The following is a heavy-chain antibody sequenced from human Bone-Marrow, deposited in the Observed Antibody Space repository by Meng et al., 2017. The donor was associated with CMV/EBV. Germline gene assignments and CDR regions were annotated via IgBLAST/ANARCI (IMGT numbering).Heavy chain of an antibody. J-gene: IGHJ4*02. D-gene: IGHD6-19*01. Sequence: ASVKVSCKASGYTFTGYYMHWVRQAPGQGLEWMGWINPNSGGTNYAQKFQGRVTMTRDTSISTAYMELSRLRSGDTAVYYCARGGKGLGIAVAGLDYWGQGTLVTVSS. CDR2: INPNSGGT. CDR1: GYTFTGYY. CDR3: ARGGKGLGIAVAGLDY. V-gene: IGHV1-2*02.